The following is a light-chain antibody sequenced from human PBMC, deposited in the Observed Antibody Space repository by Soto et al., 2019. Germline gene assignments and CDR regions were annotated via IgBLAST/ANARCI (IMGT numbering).Light chain of an antibody. CDR2: AAS. J-gene: IGKJ2*01. CDR3: QQGYSTPRT. V-gene: IGKV1-39*01. Sequence: DIQLTQSPSSLSASVGDRVTITCRASQMIDTYLNWYQQKPGKAPTLLIYAASRLQSGVPSRFRGSGSETHFTLTISGVQREDFATYYCQQGYSTPRTFGQGTNLEIK. CDR1: QMIDTY.